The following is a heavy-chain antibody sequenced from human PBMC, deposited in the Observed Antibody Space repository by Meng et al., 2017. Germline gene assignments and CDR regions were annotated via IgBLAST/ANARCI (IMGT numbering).Heavy chain of an antibody. CDR3: ARDRSMGGASDDY. CDR1: GFTFSSYA. D-gene: IGHD3-16*01. CDR2: ISYDGSNK. V-gene: IGHV3-30*01. Sequence: EPGGGVVQPGRSMGLSCAAPGFTFSSYAMHWVRQAPGKGLEWVAVISYDGSNKYYADSVKGRFTISRDNSKNTLYLQMNSLRAEDTAVYYCARDRSMGGASDDYWGQGTLVTVSS. J-gene: IGHJ4*02.